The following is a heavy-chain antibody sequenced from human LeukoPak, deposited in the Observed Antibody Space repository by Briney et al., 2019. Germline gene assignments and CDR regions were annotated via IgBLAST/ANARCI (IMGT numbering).Heavy chain of an antibody. CDR2: INHSGST. CDR1: GGSFSGYY. CDR3: ARYRNYGSGKLDY. Sequence: SETLSLTCAVYGGSFSGYYWSWIRQPPGKGLEWIGEINHSGSTNYNPSLKSRVTISVDTSKNQFSLKLSSVTAADTAVYYCARYRNYGSGKLDYWGQGTLVTVSS. J-gene: IGHJ4*02. V-gene: IGHV4-34*01. D-gene: IGHD3-10*01.